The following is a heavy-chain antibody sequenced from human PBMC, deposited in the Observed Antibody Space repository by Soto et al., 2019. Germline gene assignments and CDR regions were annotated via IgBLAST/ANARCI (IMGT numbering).Heavy chain of an antibody. CDR2: IYHSGST. Sequence: SETLSLTCTVSGYSISSGYYWGWIRQPPGKGLEWIGSIYHSGSTYYNPSLKSRVTISVDTSKNQFSLKLSSVTAADTAVYYCAREGGGYCGGDCPDAFDIWGQGTMVTVSS. V-gene: IGHV4-38-2*02. CDR1: GYSISSGYY. J-gene: IGHJ3*02. D-gene: IGHD2-21*02. CDR3: AREGGGYCGGDCPDAFDI.